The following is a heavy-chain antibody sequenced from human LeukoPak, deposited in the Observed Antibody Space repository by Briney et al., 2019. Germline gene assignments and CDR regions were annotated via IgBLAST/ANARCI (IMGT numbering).Heavy chain of an antibody. CDR2: ISGSGGST. CDR1: GFTFSSYA. V-gene: IGHV3-23*01. J-gene: IGHJ4*02. D-gene: IGHD2-2*01. Sequence: GGSLRLSCAASGFTFSSYAMSWVRQAPGKGLEWVSAISGSGGSTYYADSVKGRFTIPRDNSKNTLYLQMNSLRAEDTAVYYCAKGVVVVPAADYYFDYWGQGTLVTVSS. CDR3: AKGVVVVPAADYYFDY.